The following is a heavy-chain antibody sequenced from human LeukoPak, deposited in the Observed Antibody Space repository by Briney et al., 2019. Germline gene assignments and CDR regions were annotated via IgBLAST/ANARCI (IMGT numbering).Heavy chain of an antibody. CDR3: WTAYSGSYYPFGY. J-gene: IGHJ4*02. CDR2: IRYDGSNK. CDR1: GFTFSSYG. V-gene: IGHV3-30*02. Sequence: GGSLRLSCAASGFTFSSYGMHWVRQAPGKGLEWVAFIRYDGSNKYYADSVKGRFTISRDNSKNTLYLQMNSLRAEDTAVYYCWTAYSGSYYPFGYWGQGTLVTVSS. D-gene: IGHD1-26*01.